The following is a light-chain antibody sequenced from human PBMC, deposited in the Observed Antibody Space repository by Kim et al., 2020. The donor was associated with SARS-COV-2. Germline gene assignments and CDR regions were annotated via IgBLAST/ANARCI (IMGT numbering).Light chain of an antibody. CDR1: QTINSW. CDR3: QQYNTWT. CDR2: KAS. V-gene: IGKV1-5*03. Sequence: DIQMTQSPSTLSASVGDRVTMTCRASQTINSWLAWYQQKPGKAPKLLIYKASSLESGVPSRFSGSGSGTEFTLTISSLQPDDFATYYCQQYNTWTFGQGTKVDIK. J-gene: IGKJ1*01.